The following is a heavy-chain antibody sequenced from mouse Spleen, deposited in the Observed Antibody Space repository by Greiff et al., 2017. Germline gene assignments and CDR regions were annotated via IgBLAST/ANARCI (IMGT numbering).Heavy chain of an antibody. J-gene: IGHJ4*01. CDR3: ARQGLSHYGMDY. CDR2: IWSDGST. CDR1: GFSLTSYG. Sequence: QVQLQQSGPGLVAPSQSLSITCTISGFSLTSYGVHWVRQPPGKGLEWLVVIWSDGSTTYNSALKSRLSISKDNSKSQVFLKMNSLQTDDTAMYYCARQGLSHYGMDYWGQGTSVTVSS. V-gene: IGHV2-6-1*01.